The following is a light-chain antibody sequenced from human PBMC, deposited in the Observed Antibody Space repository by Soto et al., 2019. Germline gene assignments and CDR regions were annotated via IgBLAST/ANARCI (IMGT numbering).Light chain of an antibody. CDR1: QSVSSNY. Sequence: EIVLTQSPGTLSLSPGERATLSCRASQSVSSNYLAWFQQKPGQAPRLLIYGASNRATGIPDRFSGSGSGTDFTLTISRLEPEDFAVFYCQHFGNSPPMFTFGQGTKLEIK. CDR2: GAS. CDR3: QHFGNSPPMFT. V-gene: IGKV3-20*01. J-gene: IGKJ2*01.